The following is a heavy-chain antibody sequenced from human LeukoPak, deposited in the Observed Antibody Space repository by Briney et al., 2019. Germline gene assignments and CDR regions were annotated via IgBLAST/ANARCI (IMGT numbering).Heavy chain of an antibody. V-gene: IGHV4-59*08. D-gene: IGHD5-12*01. CDR1: GGSINSHY. CDR3: VRRDSGWNYFDY. Sequence: KPSETLSLTCAVSGGSINSHYWGWIRQPPGKGLQWIGDIYYTGKNNYNPSLKSRVTISLDTSKDHLSLNLTYVLAADTAIYYCVRRDSGWNYFDYWGQGILVTVSS. J-gene: IGHJ4*02. CDR2: IYYTGKN.